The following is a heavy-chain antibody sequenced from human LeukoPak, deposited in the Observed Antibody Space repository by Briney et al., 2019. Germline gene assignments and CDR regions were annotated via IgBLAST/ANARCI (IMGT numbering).Heavy chain of an antibody. D-gene: IGHD3-22*01. V-gene: IGHV1-2*06. CDR1: GYTFTGYY. CDR2: INPNSGGT. CDR3: ARGQYYYDSSGSHPDAFDI. J-gene: IGHJ3*02. Sequence: ASVKVSCKASGYTFTGYYMHWVRQAPGQGLEWMGRINPNSGGTNYAQKFQGRVTMTRDTSISTAYMELSRLRSDDTAVYYCARGQYYYDSSGSHPDAFDIWGQGTMITVSS.